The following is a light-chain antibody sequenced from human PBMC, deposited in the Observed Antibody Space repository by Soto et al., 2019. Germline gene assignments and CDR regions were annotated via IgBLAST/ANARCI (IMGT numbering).Light chain of an antibody. V-gene: IGKV3-20*01. Sequence: ESVLTQSPGTLSVSPGEGSSVSCWASQTVSGNYLTWYQQKPGQAPRLLIYGATNRAAGIPDRFSGSGSGTDFALTISMLAPEDFAVYFCQQYGGAWAFGQRSKVE. J-gene: IGKJ1*01. CDR2: GAT. CDR3: QQYGGAWA. CDR1: QTVSGNY.